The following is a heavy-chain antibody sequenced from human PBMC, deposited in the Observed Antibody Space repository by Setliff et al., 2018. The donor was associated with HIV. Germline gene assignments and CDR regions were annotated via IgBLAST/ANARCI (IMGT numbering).Heavy chain of an antibody. Sequence: SETLSLTCTVSGASITSSYWTWIRQSPGRGLEYLGYIYYSGDSNYSPSLKSRLSMSLDESTSQFSLRLNSLTAADTAMYYCARFARDPTDWGRGILVTVSS. CDR2: IYYSGDS. J-gene: IGHJ4*02. CDR3: ARFARDPTD. CDR1: GASITSSY. V-gene: IGHV4-59*08.